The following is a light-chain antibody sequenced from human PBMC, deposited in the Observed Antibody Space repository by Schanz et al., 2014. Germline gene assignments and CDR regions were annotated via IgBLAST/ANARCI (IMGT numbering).Light chain of an antibody. CDR3: NSYTSTNTLV. CDR1: SSDVGGYNY. V-gene: IGLV2-14*03. Sequence: QSALTQPASVSGSPGQSIIISCTGTSSDVGGYNYVTWYQQHPGKAPKLMIYDVSNRPSGLSNRFSGSKSGNTASLTISGLQAEDEAYYYCNSYTSTNTLVFGGGTKLTVL. CDR2: DVS. J-gene: IGLJ2*01.